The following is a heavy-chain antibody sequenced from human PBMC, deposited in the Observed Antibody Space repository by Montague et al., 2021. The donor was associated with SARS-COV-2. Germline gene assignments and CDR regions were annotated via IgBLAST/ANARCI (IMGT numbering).Heavy chain of an antibody. Sequence: SETLSLTCTVSGGSISSFYWSWFRQPPGKGLEWIGYISYSGSTNYYPSPKSRVTMSVDTSKNQFSLKVNSVTAADTAVYYCARQYSATPPAVYWGQGTLVTVSS. CDR3: ARQYSATPPAVY. CDR2: ISYSGST. V-gene: IGHV4-59*08. J-gene: IGHJ4*02. CDR1: GGSISSFY. D-gene: IGHD2-15*01.